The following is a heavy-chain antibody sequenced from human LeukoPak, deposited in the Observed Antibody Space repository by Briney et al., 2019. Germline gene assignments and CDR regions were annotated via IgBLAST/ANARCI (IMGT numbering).Heavy chain of an antibody. V-gene: IGHV3-21*01. CDR1: GFSFSSSN. D-gene: IGHD4-17*01. J-gene: IGHJ4*02. Sequence: GGSLRLSCAASGFSFSSSNLNWFRQARGKGLEWVSSITSDAYIYYADSLKGRFSISRDNAKNSVFLQMISLRAEDTAVYYCARADYGDYGVDYWGQGTLVTVFS. CDR2: ITSDAYI. CDR3: ARADYGDYGVDY.